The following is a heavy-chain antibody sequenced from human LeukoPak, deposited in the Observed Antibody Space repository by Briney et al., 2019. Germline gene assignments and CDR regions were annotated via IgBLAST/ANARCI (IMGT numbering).Heavy chain of an antibody. CDR3: ARDGQYWGDDCYLGH. Sequence: GGSLRLSCTASGVSFCDYAMSSGRQAPGKGVQWVGFIRGTAFGGTPEYAASVKGRFTISREESTSIAYLQMYSLKTEDTAVYFCARDGQYWGDDCYLGHWGQGTLVTVSS. J-gene: IGHJ5*02. CDR1: GVSFCDYA. CDR2: IRGTAFGGTP. V-gene: IGHV3-49*04. D-gene: IGHD2-21*02.